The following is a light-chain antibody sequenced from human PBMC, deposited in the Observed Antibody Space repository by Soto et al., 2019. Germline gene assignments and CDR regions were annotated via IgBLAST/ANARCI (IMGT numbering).Light chain of an antibody. CDR2: DVI. CDR1: SSDIGAFNH. J-gene: IGLJ1*01. Sequence: QSVLTQPASVSESPGQSITISCIGTSSDIGAFNHVSWHQQHPGKAPKLIIYDVINRPSGVSNRFSGSKTGNTASLIISGLQAEDEADYYCSSYTSSSSYVFGSGTKVTVL. CDR3: SSYTSSSSYV. V-gene: IGLV2-14*03.